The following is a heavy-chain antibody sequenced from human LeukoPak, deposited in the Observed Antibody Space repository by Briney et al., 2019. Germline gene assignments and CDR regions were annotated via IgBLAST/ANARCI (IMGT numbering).Heavy chain of an antibody. CDR3: ARDRGMVQGVRLHNWFDP. CDR1: GASIGSGGYY. CDR2: VYYSGST. Sequence: SETLSLTCTVSGASIGSGGYYWSWIRQHPGKGLEWIGYVYYSGSTYYNPSLKSRVTISVDTSKNQFSLRLNSVTAADTAVYYCARDRGMVQGVRLHNWFDPWAREPWSPSPQ. J-gene: IGHJ5*02. D-gene: IGHD3-10*01. V-gene: IGHV4-31*03.